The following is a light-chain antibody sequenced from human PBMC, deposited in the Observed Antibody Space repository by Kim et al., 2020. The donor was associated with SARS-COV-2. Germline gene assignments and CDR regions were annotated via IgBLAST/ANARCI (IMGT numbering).Light chain of an antibody. CDR1: SSNIANNY. J-gene: IGLJ2*01. CDR2: DND. CDR3: GTWDTSLSAGV. V-gene: IGLV1-51*01. Sequence: QSVLTQPPSVSAAPGQKVTISCSGRSSNIANNYVSWYQQLPGTAPKLLIYDNDKRPSGIPDRFSGSKSCTSATLGITGLQTGDEADYYCGTWDTSLSAGVLGGGTQLTVL.